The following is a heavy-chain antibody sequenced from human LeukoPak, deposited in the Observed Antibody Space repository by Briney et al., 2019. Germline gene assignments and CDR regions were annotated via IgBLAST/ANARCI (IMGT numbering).Heavy chain of an antibody. D-gene: IGHD3-10*01. Sequence: GGSLRLSCAASGFTFSSYAMSWVRQAPGKGLEWVSGISWNSGSIGYADSVKGRFTISRDNAKNSLYLQMNSLRAEDTALYYCAKAEGYYGSGSSDAFDIWGQGTMVTVSS. CDR3: AKAEGYYGSGSSDAFDI. CDR1: GFTFSSYA. J-gene: IGHJ3*02. CDR2: ISWNSGSI. V-gene: IGHV3-9*01.